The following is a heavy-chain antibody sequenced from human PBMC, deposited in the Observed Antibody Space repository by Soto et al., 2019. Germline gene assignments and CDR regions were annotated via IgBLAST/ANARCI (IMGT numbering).Heavy chain of an antibody. CDR1: GFTFSSYG. J-gene: IGHJ6*02. D-gene: IGHD3-10*01. CDR2: IRYDGSNK. Sequence: GGSLRLSCVTSGFTFSSYGMHWVRQAPGKGLEWLAIIRYDGSNKYYGDSVKGRFTISRDNSNNTLYLEMNNLRAEDTAVYYCARDRTFYGSGSKGMDFWGHGTTVTVSS. CDR3: ARDRTFYGSGSKGMDF. V-gene: IGHV3-30*02.